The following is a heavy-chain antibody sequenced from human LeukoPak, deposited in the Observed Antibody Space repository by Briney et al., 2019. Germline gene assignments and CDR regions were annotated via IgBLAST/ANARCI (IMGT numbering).Heavy chain of an antibody. D-gene: IGHD3-9*01. J-gene: IGHJ4*02. V-gene: IGHV3-21*01. CDR2: ITSSSSYI. CDR3: ARFRSYDILTGYPYYFDY. Sequence: PGGSLRLSCAASGFTFSSYSMNWVRQAPGKGLECVSSITSSSSYIYYADSVKGRFTISRDNAKNSLYLQMNSLRAEDTAIYYCARFRSYDILTGYPYYFDYWGQGTLVTVSS. CDR1: GFTFSSYS.